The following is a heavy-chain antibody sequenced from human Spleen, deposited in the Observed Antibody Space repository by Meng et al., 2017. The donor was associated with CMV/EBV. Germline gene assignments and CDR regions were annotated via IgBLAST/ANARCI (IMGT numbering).Heavy chain of an antibody. Sequence: SVKVSCKASGGTFSSYTFSWVRQAPGQGLEWMGGIIGVFDTGNYAQKFQGRVTITTDESTSTAYMDLSNLRSEDTAVYYCAKSTYSGSYYGGSGASDIWGQGTMVTVSS. J-gene: IGHJ3*02. CDR2: IIGVFDTG. D-gene: IGHD1-26*01. CDR1: GGTFSSYT. V-gene: IGHV1-69*05. CDR3: AKSTYSGSYYGGSGASDI.